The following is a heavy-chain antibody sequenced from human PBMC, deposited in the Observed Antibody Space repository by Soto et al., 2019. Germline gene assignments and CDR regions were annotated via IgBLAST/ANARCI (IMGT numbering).Heavy chain of an antibody. Sequence: GASVKVSCKASGYVFTSYGISWVRQAPGPGLEWMGWVSSYNGNTNYAQKFQGRVTMTTDIATRTAYMELWSLRSDDTSVYYCVRELCSDTNCYSPVDYWGLGTLVTVSS. CDR2: VSSYNGNT. D-gene: IGHD2-2*02. J-gene: IGHJ4*02. CDR3: VRELCSDTNCYSPVDY. V-gene: IGHV1-18*04. CDR1: GYVFTSYG.